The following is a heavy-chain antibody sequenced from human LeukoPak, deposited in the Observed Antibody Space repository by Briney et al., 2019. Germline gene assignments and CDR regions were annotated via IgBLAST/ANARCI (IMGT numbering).Heavy chain of an antibody. Sequence: SETLSLTCTVSGVSITSYYWSWIRQPPGKGLEWIGYIYYSGSTKHNPSLKSRVTISVDTSKNQFSLKLSSVTAADTAVYYCARDLWFGFQYGMDVWGQGTTVTVSS. D-gene: IGHD3-10*01. CDR3: ARDLWFGFQYGMDV. J-gene: IGHJ6*02. CDR2: IYYSGST. CDR1: GVSITSYY. V-gene: IGHV4-59*01.